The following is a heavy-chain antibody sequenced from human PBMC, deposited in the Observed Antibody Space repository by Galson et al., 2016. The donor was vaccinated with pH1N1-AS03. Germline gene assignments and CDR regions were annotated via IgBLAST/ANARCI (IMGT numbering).Heavy chain of an antibody. D-gene: IGHD5-24*01. V-gene: IGHV3-23*01. CDR2: VVTNGDT. CDR3: AKDRVYNDAQWVFDC. Sequence: AASGFRLTSIAMSWVRQAPGKGLEWVSGVVTNGDTYFADSVKGRFSNSRDDSKNTMYLQMDSLGVEDTAIYYCAKDRVYNDAQWVFDCWGQGNPVTVSS. J-gene: IGHJ4*02. CDR1: GFRLTSIA.